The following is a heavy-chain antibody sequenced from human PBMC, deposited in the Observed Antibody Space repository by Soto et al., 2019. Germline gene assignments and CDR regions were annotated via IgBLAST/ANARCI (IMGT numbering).Heavy chain of an antibody. J-gene: IGHJ6*02. CDR2: INHSGST. CDR3: ARVFYGSGSYSYYYYYGMDV. Sequence: SETLSLTCAVYGGSFSGYYWSWIGQPPGKGLEWIGEINHSGSTNYNPSLKSRVTISVDMSKNQFSLKLSSVTAADTAVYYCARVFYGSGSYSYYYYYGMDVWGQGTTVTVSS. V-gene: IGHV4-34*01. CDR1: GGSFSGYY. D-gene: IGHD3-10*01.